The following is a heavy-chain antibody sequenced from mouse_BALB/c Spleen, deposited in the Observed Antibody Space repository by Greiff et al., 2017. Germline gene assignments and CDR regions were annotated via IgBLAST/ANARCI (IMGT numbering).Heavy chain of an antibody. D-gene: IGHD1-1*01. V-gene: IGHV3-6*02. CDR3: ASGPHYYGSSSYFDY. CDR2: ISYDGSN. CDR1: GYSITSGYY. Sequence: EVQRVESGPGLVKPSQSLSLTCSVTGYSITSGYYWNWIRQFPGNKLEWMGYISYDGSNNYNPSLKNRISITRDTSKNQFFLKLNSVTTEDTATYYCASGPHYYGSSSYFDYWGQGTTLTVSS. J-gene: IGHJ2*01.